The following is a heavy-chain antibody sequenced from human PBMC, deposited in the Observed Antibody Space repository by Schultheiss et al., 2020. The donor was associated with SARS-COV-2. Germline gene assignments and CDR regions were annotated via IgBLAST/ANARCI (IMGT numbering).Heavy chain of an antibody. CDR3: ASGPRQRTTVETRLDFDY. D-gene: IGHD4-23*01. CDR2: IWYDGSNK. V-gene: IGHV3-33*08. CDR1: GFTFDDYA. Sequence: GGSLRLSCAASGFTFDDYAMHWVRQAPGKGLEWVAVIWYDGSNKYYADSVKGRFTISRDNSKNTLYLQMNSLRAEDTAVYYCASGPRQRTTVETRLDFDYWGQGTLVTVSS. J-gene: IGHJ4*02.